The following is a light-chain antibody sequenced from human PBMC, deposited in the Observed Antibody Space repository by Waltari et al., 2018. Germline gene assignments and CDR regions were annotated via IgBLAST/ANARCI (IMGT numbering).Light chain of an antibody. J-gene: IGKJ2*01. CDR1: QSISSS. CDR3: QQSYTTAYT. CDR2: VAS. V-gene: IGKV1-39*01. Sequence: IQMTQSPSSLSASAGDRVTITCRASQSISSSLNWYQQIPGKAPKLLIYVASTLQSGVPSRFSGSGSGTDFSLTITSLQPEDFATYYCQQSYTTAYTFGQGTKLEIK.